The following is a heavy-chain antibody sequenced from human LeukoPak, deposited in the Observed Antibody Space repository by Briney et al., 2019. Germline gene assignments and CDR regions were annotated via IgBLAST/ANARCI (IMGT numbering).Heavy chain of an antibody. CDR1: RGSISSYY. CDR2: IYYTGST. CDR3: ARQQLSQLYYFDN. D-gene: IGHD6-13*01. J-gene: IGHJ4*02. V-gene: IGHV4-59*01. Sequence: SETLSLTCTVTRGSISSYYWRWIRPPPGRGRERIGYIYYTGSTNYNPSLKSRVTISVDTSKNQFSLKLSSVTAADTAVYYCARQQLSQLYYFDNWGQGTLVTVSS.